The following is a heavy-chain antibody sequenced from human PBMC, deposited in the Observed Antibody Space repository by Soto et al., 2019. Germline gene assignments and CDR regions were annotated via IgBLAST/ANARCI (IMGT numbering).Heavy chain of an antibody. CDR1: GDSISNSRW. CDR2: IFHSGDT. J-gene: IGHJ3*01. CDR3: AYSTEWYRHDV. D-gene: IGHD6-19*01. V-gene: IGHV4-4*02. Sequence: QVQLQESGPGLVKPSGTLSLTCAVSGDSISNSRWWTWVRQPPGKGLEWIGDIFHSGDTNYNPSHKSRVFISVDKSQNQCSLKVSSVTAADTAVYYCAYSTEWYRHDVWGQGTLVTVSS.